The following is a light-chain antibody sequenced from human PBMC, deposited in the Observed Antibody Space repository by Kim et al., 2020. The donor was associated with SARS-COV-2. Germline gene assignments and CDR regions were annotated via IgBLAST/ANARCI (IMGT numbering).Light chain of an antibody. V-gene: IGLV3-19*01. CDR1: SLRSYY. CDR3: NSLDSSGNHQV. CDR2: GKN. J-gene: IGLJ1*01. Sequence: SSELTQDPAVSVALGQTVRITCQGDSLRSYYSSWYQQKPGQAPVLVIYGKNNRPSGIPDRFSGSSSGNTASLTITGAQAEDEADYYFNSLDSSGNHQVFG.